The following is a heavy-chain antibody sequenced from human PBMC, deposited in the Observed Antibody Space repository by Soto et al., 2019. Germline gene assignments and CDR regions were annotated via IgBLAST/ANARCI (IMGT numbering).Heavy chain of an antibody. V-gene: IGHV4-30-4*01. CDR3: AREGGESSDGLYYFDS. J-gene: IGHJ4*02. CDR2: IYYSGDT. D-gene: IGHD3-16*01. Sequence: SETLSLTCTVSGGSTSSDNYWSFIRQPPGKGLEWIGHIYYSGDTNYNPSLKSRLAISIDTSKNQFSLKLSSVTAADTAVYFCAREGGESSDGLYYFDSWGQGSLVTVSS. CDR1: GGSTSSDNY.